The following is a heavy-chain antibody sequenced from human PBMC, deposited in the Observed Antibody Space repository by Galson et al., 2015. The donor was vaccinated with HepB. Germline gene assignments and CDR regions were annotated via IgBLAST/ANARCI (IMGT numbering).Heavy chain of an antibody. CDR2: ITGSGGRT. CDR1: GFTFSSYV. J-gene: IGHJ6*02. Sequence: ALRLSCAASGFTFSSYVMIWVRLVPGKGPEWVSSITGSGGRTYYTDSAKGRFTISRDNSKNTLYLQMNNLRAEDTAVYYCAKGDFSVYYGMDVWGQGTTVTVSS. CDR3: AKGDFSVYYGMDV. V-gene: IGHV3-23*01. D-gene: IGHD3/OR15-3a*01.